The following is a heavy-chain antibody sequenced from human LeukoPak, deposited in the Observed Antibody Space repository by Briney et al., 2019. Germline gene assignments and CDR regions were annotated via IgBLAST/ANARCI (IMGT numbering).Heavy chain of an antibody. CDR2: IYPGDSDT. CDR1: GYTFTDYW. J-gene: IGHJ3*02. D-gene: IGHD2-2*01. V-gene: IGHV5-51*01. Sequence: GESLQISCKVSGYTFTDYWIGWVRQLPGKGPEWMGIIYPGDSDTRYSPSFQGQVTISADKSISTAYLQWSSLKASDTAMYDCARIGITGEYCSNTTCSSDAFDIWGQGTMVTVSS. CDR3: ARIGITGEYCSNTTCSSDAFDI.